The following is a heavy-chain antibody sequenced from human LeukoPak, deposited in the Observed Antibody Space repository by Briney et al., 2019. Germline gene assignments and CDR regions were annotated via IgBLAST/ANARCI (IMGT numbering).Heavy chain of an antibody. CDR1: GGSISSYY. V-gene: IGHV4-59*01. J-gene: IGHJ5*02. CDR3: ARDRGDYGDYHGLWFDP. CDR2: IYYSGST. Sequence: KPSETLSLTCTVSGGSISSYYWSWIRQPPGKGLEWIGYIYYSGSTNYNPSLKSRVTISVDTSKNRFSLKLSSVTAADTAVYYCARDRGDYGDYHGLWFDPWGQGTLVTVSS. D-gene: IGHD4-17*01.